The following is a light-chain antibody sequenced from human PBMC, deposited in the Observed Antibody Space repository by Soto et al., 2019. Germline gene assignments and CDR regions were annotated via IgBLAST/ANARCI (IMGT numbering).Light chain of an antibody. Sequence: DIQMTQSPSSLSASVGDSVTIICLASHGILTYLAWYQHKPGQVPDLLLPAASTFHPGAPSRFSGSGCGTEFTPTIHSLQPEDVATYSCQNYDSAPWTLGQGTQGDIK. CDR2: AAS. J-gene: IGKJ1*01. CDR3: QNYDSAPWT. CDR1: HGILTY. V-gene: IGKV1-27*01.